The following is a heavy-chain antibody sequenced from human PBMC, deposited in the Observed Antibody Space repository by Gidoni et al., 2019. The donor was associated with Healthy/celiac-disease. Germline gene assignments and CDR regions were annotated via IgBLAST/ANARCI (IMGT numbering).Heavy chain of an antibody. J-gene: IGHJ4*02. CDR1: GYSFTRYW. V-gene: IGHV5-51*01. D-gene: IGHD3-22*01. CDR3: ARQEDDSSGYFPLFGY. Sequence: EVQLVQSGAEVKKPGESRKISCKGSGYSFTRYWIGWVRQMPGKGLEWMGIIYPGDSDTGYSPSFQGQVTISADKSISTAYLQWSSLKASDTAMYYCARQEDDSSGYFPLFGYWGQGTLVTVSS. CDR2: IYPGDSDT.